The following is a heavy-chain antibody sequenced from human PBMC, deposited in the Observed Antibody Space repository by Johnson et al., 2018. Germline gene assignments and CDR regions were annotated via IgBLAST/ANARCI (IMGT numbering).Heavy chain of an antibody. CDR1: GGPISSDNW. J-gene: IGHJ3*01. CDR2: IYHSGST. D-gene: IGHD3-22*01. CDR3: ARVPGYHYGGAFDV. Sequence: QVQLQESGPGLVKPSGTLSLTCGVSGGPISSDNWWHWVRQPPGKGLEWIGEIYHSGSTNYNPSLKSRVTISVDKSMNQFSLKLSSGTAADTAVYYGARVPGYHYGGAFDVWGQGTMVTVSS. V-gene: IGHV4-4*02.